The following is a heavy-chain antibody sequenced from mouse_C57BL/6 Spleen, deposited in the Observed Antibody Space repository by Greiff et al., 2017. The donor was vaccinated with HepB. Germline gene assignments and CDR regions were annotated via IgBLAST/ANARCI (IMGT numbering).Heavy chain of an antibody. D-gene: IGHD4-1*01. Sequence: EVKLQESGGGLVQPGGSLKLSCAASGFTFSDYGLAWVRQAPRRGPEWVAFISNLAYSIYYADTVTGRFTISRENAKNTLYLESSSLRSEDTAMYYCARLPSNWYVAMDYWVKEPQSPSPQ. CDR2: ISNLAYSI. V-gene: IGHV5-15*01. CDR1: GFTFSDYG. CDR3: ARLPSNWYVAMDY. J-gene: IGHJ4*01.